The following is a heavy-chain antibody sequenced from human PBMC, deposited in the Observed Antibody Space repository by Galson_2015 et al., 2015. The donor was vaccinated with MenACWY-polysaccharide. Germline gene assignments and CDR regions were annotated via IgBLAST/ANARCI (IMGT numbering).Heavy chain of an antibody. V-gene: IGHV3-23*01. CDR2: ISYSGTSK. CDR3: AVGGTTGWDMDV. D-gene: IGHD1-26*01. Sequence: SLRLSCAASGFSFSRYGMSWVRQIPGKGLEWVAGISYSGTSKYHADSVRGRFTISRDDAKNTLFLQMNSLRAEDAALYYCAVGGTTGWDMDVWGRGTTVTIFS. CDR1: GFSFSRYG. J-gene: IGHJ6*02.